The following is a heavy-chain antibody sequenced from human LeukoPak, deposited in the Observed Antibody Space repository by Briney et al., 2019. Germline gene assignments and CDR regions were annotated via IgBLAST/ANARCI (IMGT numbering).Heavy chain of an antibody. J-gene: IGHJ4*02. CDR3: ARLIVVVTPRGFFDY. CDR2: ISSSSSYI. V-gene: IGHV3-21*01. CDR1: GFTFSSYT. Sequence: GRSLRLSCAASGFTFSSYTMNWVRQAPGKGLEWVSSISSSSSYIYYADSVKGRFTISRDNAKNSLYLQMNSLRAEDTAVYYCARLIVVVTPRGFFDYWGQGTLVTVSS. D-gene: IGHD3-22*01.